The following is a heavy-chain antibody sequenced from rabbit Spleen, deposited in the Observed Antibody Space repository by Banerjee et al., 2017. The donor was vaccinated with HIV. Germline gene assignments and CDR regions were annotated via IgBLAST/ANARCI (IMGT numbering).Heavy chain of an antibody. CDR3: AREKSGIVGYDL. V-gene: IGHV1S45*01. CDR1: GFSFSSSDW. CDR2: IDPVFGTT. D-gene: IGHD6-1*01. J-gene: IGHJ6*01. Sequence: QGQLVESGGDLVKPGGSRTLPCPALGFSFSSSDWIYWVRQAPGKGLEWIGYIDPVFGTTYYASWAKGRFTISKTSSTTVTLQMTSLTVADTATYFCAREKSGIVGYDLWGPGTLVTVS.